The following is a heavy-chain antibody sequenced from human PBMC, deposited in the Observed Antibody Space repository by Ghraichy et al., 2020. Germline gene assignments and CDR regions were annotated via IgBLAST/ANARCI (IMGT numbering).Heavy chain of an antibody. J-gene: IGHJ4*02. CDR3: TRGRQYSTY. D-gene: IGHD6-6*01. Sequence: GESLNISCTTSGFTFGDYAVSWVRQAPGKGLEWLGFIRSKAYGGTTDYAASVKGRFSISRDDSKSFASLQMNSLKTEDTAVYYCTRGRQYSTYWGQGTLVTVSS. CDR1: GFTFGDYA. CDR2: IRSKAYGGTT. V-gene: IGHV3-49*04.